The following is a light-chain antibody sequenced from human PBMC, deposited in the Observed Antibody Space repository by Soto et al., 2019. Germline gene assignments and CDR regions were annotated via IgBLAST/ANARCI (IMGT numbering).Light chain of an antibody. CDR3: SSYSSTNTPVL. CDR2: EVS. Sequence: QSVLTQPASVSGSPGQSITISCTGTSSDVGGYNYVSWYQQHPGKAPKLMIYEVSNRPSGVSNRFSGSKSGNTASLTISGLQAEDEADYYCSSYSSTNTPVLFGGGTKLTVL. CDR1: SSDVGGYNY. V-gene: IGLV2-14*01. J-gene: IGLJ3*02.